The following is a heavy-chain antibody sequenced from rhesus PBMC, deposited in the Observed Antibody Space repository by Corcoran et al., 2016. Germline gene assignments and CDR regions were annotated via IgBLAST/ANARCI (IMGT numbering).Heavy chain of an antibody. D-gene: IGHD1-7*02. CDR1: GYSISSGYY. CDR3: ARRTRYNWNDGDY. Sequence: QQGGGRGLVKPSETLSLTCAVSGYSISSGYYWGWIRRALGKGLEYIGYIYGGSGSTSYNPSLKSRVIISIDTSKNQFSLKLSSVTAAETAVYYCARRTRYNWNDGDYWGQGGLVTVSS. CDR2: IYGGSGST. J-gene: IGHJ4*01. V-gene: IGHV4-99*01.